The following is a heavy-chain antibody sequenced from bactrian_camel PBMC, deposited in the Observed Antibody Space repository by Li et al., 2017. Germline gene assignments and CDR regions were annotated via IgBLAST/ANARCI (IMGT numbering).Heavy chain of an antibody. CDR1: GHPIDTFC. D-gene: IGHD1*01. V-gene: IGHV3S40*01. J-gene: IGHJ4*01. CDR2: ISTGGSST. Sequence: QLVESGGGSVQAGGSLRLSCAMSGHPIDTFCMGWFRQTPGKQREGVASISTGGSSTAYADSVKGRFTVSQDNAANTVYLQMDSLKPEDTGVYFCALEGRDVPTVICAKFAAGGRGTQ. CDR3: ALEGRDVPTVICAKFAA.